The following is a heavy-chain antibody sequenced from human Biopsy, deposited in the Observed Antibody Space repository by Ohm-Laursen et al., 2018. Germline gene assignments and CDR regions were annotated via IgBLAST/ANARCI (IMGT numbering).Heavy chain of an antibody. D-gene: IGHD2-15*01. CDR3: AKDQPDLAVVVAAHWYFDL. CDR2: ISDIGSST. CDR1: GFTFSNYA. V-gene: IGHV3-23*01. Sequence: GSLRLSCTAPGFTFSNYAMTWVRQAPGKGLEWVSAISDIGSSTFYSDSVKGRFTISRDNSKKTLYLQMNSLRAEDTAIYYCAKDQPDLAVVVAAHWYFDLWGRGTLVTVSS. J-gene: IGHJ2*01.